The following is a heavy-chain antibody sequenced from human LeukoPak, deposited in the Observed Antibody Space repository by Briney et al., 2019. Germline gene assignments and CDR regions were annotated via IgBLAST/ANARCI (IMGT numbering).Heavy chain of an antibody. CDR1: GGSISSGGYS. CDR2: IYHSGST. CDR3: ARVFYYDSSGYYSDLYFDY. V-gene: IGHV4-30-2*01. J-gene: IGHJ4*02. D-gene: IGHD3-22*01. Sequence: SETLSLTCAVSGGSISSGGYSWSWIRQPPGKGLERIGYIYHSGSTYYNPSLKSRVTISVDRSKNQFSLKLSSVTAADTAVYYCARVFYYDSSGYYSDLYFDYWGQGTLVTVSS.